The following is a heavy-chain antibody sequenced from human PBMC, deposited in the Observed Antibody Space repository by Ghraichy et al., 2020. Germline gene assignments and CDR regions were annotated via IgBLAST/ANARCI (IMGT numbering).Heavy chain of an antibody. V-gene: IGHV4-39*07. D-gene: IGHD1-7*01. Sequence: SETLSLTCSVSGGSIGSSNFYWGLIRQPPGKGLEWIGHIYYSGSTYYNPSLKSRVTISADTSKNQFSLKLRSVTAADTAFYYCARVPGTTVDYWGQGILVTVSS. CDR2: IYYSGST. CDR3: ARVPGTTVDY. CDR1: GGSIGSSNFY. J-gene: IGHJ4*02.